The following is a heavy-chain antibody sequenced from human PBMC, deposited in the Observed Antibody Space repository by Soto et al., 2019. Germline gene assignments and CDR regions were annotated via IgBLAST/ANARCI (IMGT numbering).Heavy chain of an antibody. CDR2: IIPILGIA. CDR1: GGTFSSYT. D-gene: IGHD6-13*01. J-gene: IGHJ4*02. Sequence: SVKVSCKASGGTFSSYTISWVRQAPGQGLEWMGRIIPILGIANYAQKFQGRVTITADKSTSTAYMELSSLRSEDTAVYYCARVVSSYRGPFDYWGQGTLVTVSS. V-gene: IGHV1-69*02. CDR3: ARVVSSYRGPFDY.